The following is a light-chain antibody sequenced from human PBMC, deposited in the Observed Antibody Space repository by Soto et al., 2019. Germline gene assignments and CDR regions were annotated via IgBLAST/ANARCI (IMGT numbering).Light chain of an antibody. CDR2: DVS. CDR1: SSDVGGYNY. J-gene: IGLJ2*01. V-gene: IGLV2-14*01. Sequence: QSALTHPASVSGSPGQSITISCTGTSSDVGGYNYVSWDQQHPGKAPKLMIYDVSNRPSGVSNRFPGSKSGNTASLTISGLQAEDVADYSCSSYTRSSTLGVLGRRTKLTVL. CDR3: SSYTRSSTLGV.